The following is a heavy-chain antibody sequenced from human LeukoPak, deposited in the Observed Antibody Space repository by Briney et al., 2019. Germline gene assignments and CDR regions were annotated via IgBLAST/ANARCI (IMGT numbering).Heavy chain of an antibody. CDR1: GYTFTGYY. V-gene: IGHV1-2*06. Sequence: VASAKVSFKASGYTFTGYYMHWVRQAPGQGLEWMGRINPNTGATNYAQRFQGRVTMTRDTSISTAYMELSRLRSDDTAAYYCAPSAEAYYFDYWGQGTLVTVSS. CDR3: APSAEAYYFDY. J-gene: IGHJ4*02. CDR2: INPNTGAT.